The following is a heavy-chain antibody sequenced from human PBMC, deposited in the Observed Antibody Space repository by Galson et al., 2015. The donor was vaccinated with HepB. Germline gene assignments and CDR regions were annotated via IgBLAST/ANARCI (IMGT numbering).Heavy chain of an antibody. CDR3: ARLNPYQLLPEYFQH. CDR1: GYSFTSYW. Sequence: QSGAEVKKPGESLKISCKGSGYSFTSYWIGWVRQMPGKGLEWMGIIYPGDSDTRYSPSFQGQVTISADKSISTAYLQWSSLKASDTAMYYCARLNPYQLLPEYFQHWGQGTLVTVSS. CDR2: IYPGDSDT. D-gene: IGHD2-2*01. V-gene: IGHV5-51*01. J-gene: IGHJ1*01.